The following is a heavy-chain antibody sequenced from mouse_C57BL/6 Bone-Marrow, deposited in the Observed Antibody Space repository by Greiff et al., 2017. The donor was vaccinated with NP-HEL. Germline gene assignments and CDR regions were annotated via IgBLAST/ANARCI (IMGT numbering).Heavy chain of an antibody. CDR3: ARSPLYRQLRLQDAMDD. V-gene: IGHV1-26*01. CDR1: GYTFTDYY. J-gene: IGHJ4*01. Sequence: VQLQQSGPELVKPGASVKISCKASGYTFTDYYMNWVKQSHGKSLEWIGDINPNNGGTSYNQKFKGKATLTVDKSSSTAYMELRSLTSEDSAVYYCARSPLYRQLRLQDAMDDWGQGTSVTVSS. D-gene: IGHD3-2*02. CDR2: INPNNGGT.